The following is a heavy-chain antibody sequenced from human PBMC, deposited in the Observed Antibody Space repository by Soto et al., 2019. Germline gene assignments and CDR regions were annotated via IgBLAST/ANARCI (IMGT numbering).Heavy chain of an antibody. Sequence: SSVKVSCKVSGYTLSELSMHCVRQSPGKGLEWMGSFAPEDGETIYAQKFQGRVTMTEDTSTDTAYMELGSLRSEDTAVFYCATGVRYYYGMDVWGQGTTVTVSS. J-gene: IGHJ6*02. CDR2: FAPEDGET. CDR3: ATGVRYYYGMDV. V-gene: IGHV1-24*01. CDR1: GYTLSELS.